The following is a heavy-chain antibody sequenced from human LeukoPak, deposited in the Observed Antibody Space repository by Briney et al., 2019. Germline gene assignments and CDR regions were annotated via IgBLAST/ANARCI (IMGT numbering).Heavy chain of an antibody. Sequence: GGSLRLSCVVSGFTFRSYAMYWVRQAPGKGLEWVSEISGSPDNTYYADSVKGRFATSRNDSRNTLYLQMNSLRAEDTAVYYCARLVGVSPLDYWGQGTPVTVSS. CDR1: GFTFRSYA. D-gene: IGHD3-16*01. CDR2: ISGSPDNT. CDR3: ARLVGVSPLDY. J-gene: IGHJ4*02. V-gene: IGHV3-23*01.